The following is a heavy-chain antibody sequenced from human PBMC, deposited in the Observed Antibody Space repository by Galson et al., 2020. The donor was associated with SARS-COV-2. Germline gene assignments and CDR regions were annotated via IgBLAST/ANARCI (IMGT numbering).Heavy chain of an antibody. V-gene: IGHV4-39*01. J-gene: IGHJ2*01. CDR1: GGSISSSSYY. D-gene: IGHD3-22*01. CDR2: IYYSGST. Sequence: SETLSLTCTVSGGSISSSSYYWGWIRQPPGKGLEWIGSIYYSGSTYYNPSLKSRVTISVDTSKNQFSLKLSSVTAADTAVYYCASKVLDYYDSSVYYSLGYVDLWGRGTLVTVSS. CDR3: ASKVLDYYDSSVYYSLGYVDL.